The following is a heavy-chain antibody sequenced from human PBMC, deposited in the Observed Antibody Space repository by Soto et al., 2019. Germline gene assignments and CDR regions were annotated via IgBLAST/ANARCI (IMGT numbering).Heavy chain of an antibody. D-gene: IGHD2-2*01. CDR2: IYPDDSDT. V-gene: IGHV5-51*01. Sequence: GESLKISCKGSCYSFSSYWIAWVRHMPGKGLEWMGTIYPDDSDTRYSPSFEGQVYISAEKSISTAYLQWSSLKASDTAIYYCARQGSTGAMYFYGMSVWGQGTTVTVSS. J-gene: IGHJ6*02. CDR3: ARQGSTGAMYFYGMSV. CDR1: CYSFSSYW.